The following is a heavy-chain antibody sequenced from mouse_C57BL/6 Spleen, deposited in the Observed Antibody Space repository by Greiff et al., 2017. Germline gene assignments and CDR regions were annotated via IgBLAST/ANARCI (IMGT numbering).Heavy chain of an antibody. Sequence: EVKLVESGEGLVKPGGSLKLSCAASGFTFSSYAMSWVRQTPEKRLEWVAYISSGGDYIYYADTVKGRFTISRDNARNTQYLQMSSLKSEDKAMYYCTRGYGCTYYYAMDYWGQGTSVTVSS. CDR3: TRGYGCTYYYAMDY. CDR1: GFTFSSYA. V-gene: IGHV5-9-1*02. J-gene: IGHJ4*01. CDR2: ISSGGDYI. D-gene: IGHD1-1*01.